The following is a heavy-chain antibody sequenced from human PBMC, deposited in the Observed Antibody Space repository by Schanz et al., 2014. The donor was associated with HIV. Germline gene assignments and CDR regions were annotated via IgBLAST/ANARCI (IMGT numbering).Heavy chain of an antibody. CDR3: AKEEQQLGGVGGYHFDY. V-gene: IGHV3-23*04. CDR2: ISEFGGSA. Sequence: EVQLVESGGGLVQPGGSLRLSCEASGFIFNGYYLTWIRQAPGEGLEWVSGISEFGGSAWYADSVKGRFTISRDNSKNPLYLQMNSLRAEDTAVYYCAKEEQQLGGVGGYHFDYWGQGTLVTVSS. CDR1: GFIFNGYY. J-gene: IGHJ4*02. D-gene: IGHD6-13*01.